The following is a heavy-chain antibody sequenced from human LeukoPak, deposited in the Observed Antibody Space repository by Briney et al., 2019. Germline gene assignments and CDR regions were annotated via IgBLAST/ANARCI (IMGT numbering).Heavy chain of an antibody. J-gene: IGHJ4*02. CDR3: ARSLYSSNWYGFFDY. V-gene: IGHV3-23*01. CDR1: GFTFSSYA. CDR2: ITDSGGST. D-gene: IGHD6-13*01. Sequence: GGSLRLSCAASGFTFSSYAMSWVRQAPRKGLEWVSAITDSGGSTYYADSVKGRFTISRDNSKNTLYLQMNSLRAEDTAIYYCARSLYSSNWYGFFDYWGQGTLVTVSS.